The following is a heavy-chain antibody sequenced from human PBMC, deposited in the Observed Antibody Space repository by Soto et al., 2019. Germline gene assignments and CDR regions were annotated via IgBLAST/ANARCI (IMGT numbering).Heavy chain of an antibody. CDR2: ISYDGRNK. CDR1: RFTFSNYP. CDR3: ARAKVVAVVLGTPQNSYGMDV. V-gene: IGHV3-30*09. Sequence: QVQLVESGGGVVQPGRSLRLSCAASRFTFSNYPMHWVRQAPGKGLEWVALISYDGRNKYYADSVKGRFAISRDNSKNRRYLQMNSLGVGETPVFNWARAKVVAVVLGTPQNSYGMDVGGQGPTVPSP. D-gene: IGHD2-15*01. J-gene: IGHJ6*02.